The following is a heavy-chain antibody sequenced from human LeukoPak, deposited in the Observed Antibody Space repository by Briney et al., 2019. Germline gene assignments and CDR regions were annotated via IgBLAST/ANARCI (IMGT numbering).Heavy chain of an antibody. CDR3: ARVIFDDSSGYYPFDY. D-gene: IGHD3-22*01. CDR1: GGSFSGYY. V-gene: IGHV4-34*01. J-gene: IGHJ4*02. CDR2: INHSGST. Sequence: SETLSLTCAVYGGSFSGYYWSWIRQPPGKGLEWIGEINHSGSTNYNPSLKSRVTISVDTSKNQFSLKLSSVTAADTAVYYCARVIFDDSSGYYPFDYWGQGTLVTVSS.